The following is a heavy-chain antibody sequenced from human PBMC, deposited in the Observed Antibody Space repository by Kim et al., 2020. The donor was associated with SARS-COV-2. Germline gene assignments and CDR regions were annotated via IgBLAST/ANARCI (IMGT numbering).Heavy chain of an antibody. J-gene: IGHJ6*02. D-gene: IGHD3-10*01. V-gene: IGHV4-59*13. CDR3: ARDSSRGSGSYWDHYYYYYGMDV. CDR1: GGSISSYY. CDR2: IYYSGST. Sequence: SETLSLTCTVSGGSISSYYWSWIRQPPGKGLEWIGYIYYSGSTNYNPSLKSRVTISVDTSKNQFSLKLSSVTAADTAVYYCARDSSRGSGSYWDHYYYYYGMDVWGQGTTVTVSS.